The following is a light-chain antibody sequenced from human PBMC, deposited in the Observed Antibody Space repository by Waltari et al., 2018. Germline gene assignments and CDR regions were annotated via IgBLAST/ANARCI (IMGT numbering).Light chain of an antibody. CDR3: QVRTNWLWT. Sequence: EVVVTQSPATLSLSPGEGVSLSCRASQNVTNNFAWFQQRPGQAPRLLIYNASTRATDIPARFSGSGSGTEFTLTINSLQPEDLAIYYCQVRTNWLWTFGQGTKV. CDR1: QNVTNN. J-gene: IGKJ1*01. CDR2: NAS. V-gene: IGKV3-15*01.